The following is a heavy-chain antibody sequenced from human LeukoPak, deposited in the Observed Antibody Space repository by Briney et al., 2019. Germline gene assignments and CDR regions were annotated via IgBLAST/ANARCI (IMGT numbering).Heavy chain of an antibody. CDR1: GGSISSSSYY. J-gene: IGHJ4*02. Sequence: PSETLSLTCTVSGGSISSSSYYWGWIRQPPGKGLEWIASIYYSGSTYYNPSLKSRVTISVDSSKIQFSLMLSSVTAADTAVYYCGIFTMVRGVTSYFENWGQGTLVTVSS. D-gene: IGHD3-10*01. CDR2: IYYSGST. V-gene: IGHV4-39*01. CDR3: GIFTMVRGVTSYFEN.